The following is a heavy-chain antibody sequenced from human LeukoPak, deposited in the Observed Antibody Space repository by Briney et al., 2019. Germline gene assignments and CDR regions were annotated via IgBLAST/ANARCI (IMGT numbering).Heavy chain of an antibody. CDR1: GLTFSTYS. J-gene: IGHJ4*02. Sequence: GGSLRLSCAASGLTFSTYSMNWARQAPGKGLEWVSYISSRGDIYYADSVKGRFTISRDNAKNSLYLQMNSLRVEDTAVYYCARDGGWYGGGNFDYWGQGTLVTVSS. V-gene: IGHV3-21*05. D-gene: IGHD6-19*01. CDR3: ARDGGWYGGGNFDY. CDR2: ISSRGDI.